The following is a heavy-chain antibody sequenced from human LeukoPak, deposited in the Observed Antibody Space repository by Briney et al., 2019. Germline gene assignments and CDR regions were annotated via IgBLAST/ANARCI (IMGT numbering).Heavy chain of an antibody. CDR3: TRDTDYGSATNYFDS. Sequence: PGGSLRLPCAASGFTFDDYAMHWVRQAPGKGLEWVALISWEGHTTYYADSVRGRFTISRDNSKNSLYLQMNSLRTEDTAFYYCTRDTDYGSATNYFDSWGQGTLVSVSS. CDR2: ISWEGHTT. CDR1: GFTFDDYA. D-gene: IGHD3-10*01. V-gene: IGHV3-43*01. J-gene: IGHJ4*02.